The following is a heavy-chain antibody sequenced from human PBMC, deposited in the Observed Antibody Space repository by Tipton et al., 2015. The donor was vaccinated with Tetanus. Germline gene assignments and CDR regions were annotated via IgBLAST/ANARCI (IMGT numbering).Heavy chain of an antibody. V-gene: IGHV4-34*01. D-gene: IGHD6-19*01. CDR1: GGSFSNYF. CDR2: ISPSGNT. Sequence: LRLSCAVYGGSFSNYFWRWIRQPPGKGLEWIGEISPSGNTNYNPSLKSRVTISADTSRNQFSLALSSVTAADTAVYYCARGSGWADFWGQGTQVTVSS. CDR3: ARGSGWADF. J-gene: IGHJ4*02.